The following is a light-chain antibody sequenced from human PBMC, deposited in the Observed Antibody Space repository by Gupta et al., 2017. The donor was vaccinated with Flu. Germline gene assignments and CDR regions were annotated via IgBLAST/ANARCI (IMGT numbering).Light chain of an antibody. CDR3: QSYNSVNRDVV. J-gene: IGLJ2*01. V-gene: IGLV6-57*01. CDR2: ENH. CDR1: GSNATNY. Sequence: GSNATNYVQVYQQHPGSSPTTFIYENHQRPSEVPDRFSFSIDSSSNSSSLTISGLKTEDETDYFGQSYNSVNRDVVFGGGTRLTVL.